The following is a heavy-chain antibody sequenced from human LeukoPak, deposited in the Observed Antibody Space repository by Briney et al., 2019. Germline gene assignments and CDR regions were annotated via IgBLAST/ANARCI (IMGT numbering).Heavy chain of an antibody. CDR3: ARDLDDYGDYHNWFDP. D-gene: IGHD4-17*01. Sequence: ASVKVSCKASGYTFTSYGISWVRQAPGQGLEWMGWISAYNGNTNYAQKLQGRVTITADKSTSTAYMELSSLRSEDTAVYYCARDLDDYGDYHNWFDPWGQGTLVTVSS. CDR1: GYTFTSYG. J-gene: IGHJ5*02. CDR2: ISAYNGNT. V-gene: IGHV1-18*01.